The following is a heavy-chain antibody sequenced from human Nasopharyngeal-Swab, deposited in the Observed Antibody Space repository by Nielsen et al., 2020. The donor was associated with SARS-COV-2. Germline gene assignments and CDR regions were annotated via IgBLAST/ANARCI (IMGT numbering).Heavy chain of an antibody. CDR3: ARDRVIAARPDYYYGMDV. Sequence: SETLSLTCTVSGGSISSSSYYWGWIRQPPGKGLEWIGRIYYSGSTNYNPSLKSRVTISVDTSKNQFSLKLSSVTAADTAVYYCARDRVIAARPDYYYGMDVWGQGTTVTVSS. CDR2: IYYSGST. J-gene: IGHJ6*02. CDR1: GGSISSSSYY. D-gene: IGHD6-6*01. V-gene: IGHV4-39*07.